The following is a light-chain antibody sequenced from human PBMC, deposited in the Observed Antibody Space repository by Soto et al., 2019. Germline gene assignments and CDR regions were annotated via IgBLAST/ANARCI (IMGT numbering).Light chain of an antibody. CDR1: SSNIGANT. CDR2: NND. J-gene: IGLJ2*01. V-gene: IGLV1-44*01. Sequence: SVLTQPPSASGTPGQRVTISCSGSSSNIGANTINWDQQLPGTAPKPLIYNNDQRPSGVPDRFSASKSGTSASLAISGLQSEDEADYYCEAWDDSLYGAVLGGGTKVTVL. CDR3: EAWDDSLYGAV.